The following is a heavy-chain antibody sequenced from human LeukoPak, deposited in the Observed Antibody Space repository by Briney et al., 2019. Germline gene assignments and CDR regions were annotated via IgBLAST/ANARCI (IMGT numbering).Heavy chain of an antibody. CDR2: IKQDGSET. D-gene: IGHD3-22*01. CDR1: GFTFSKYW. V-gene: IGHV3-7*01. J-gene: IGHJ3*02. CDR3: ARGAWYYENSAYYPLAFDM. Sequence: PGGSLRLSCAASGFTFSKYWMSWVRQAPGKGPERVANIKQDGSETNYVDSVKGRFTISRDNAKNSLYLQVNSLRAEDTSVYYCARGAWYYENSAYYPLAFDMWGQGTMVTVSS.